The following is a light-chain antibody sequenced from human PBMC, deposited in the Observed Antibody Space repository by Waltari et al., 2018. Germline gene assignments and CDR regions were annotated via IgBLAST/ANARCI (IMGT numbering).Light chain of an antibody. CDR1: QSVDTS. J-gene: IGKJ1*01. CDR2: NTY. Sequence: EIVMTPSPATLSLSPGETATLSCRASQSVDTSLAWYQQKPGQAPKLLVHNTYFRATGIPDRFSGSGSRTEFTLTINSLEPEDVGVYYCQQYSDLWTFGQGTKVEIK. V-gene: IGKV3-11*01. CDR3: QQYSDLWT.